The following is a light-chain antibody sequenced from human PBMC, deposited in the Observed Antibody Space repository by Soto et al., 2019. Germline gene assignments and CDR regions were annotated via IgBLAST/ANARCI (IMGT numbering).Light chain of an antibody. J-gene: IGKJ4*01. CDR2: AAS. V-gene: IGKV1-27*01. CDR1: KCISNH. Sequence: DIQMTQSPSSLSASVGDRVTITCRASKCISNHLAWYQQKPGKVPKLLIYAASTLQSGVPSRFTGSGSGTDFTLTISSLQPEDVATYYCQKYNSAPLTFGGGTKVDIK. CDR3: QKYNSAPLT.